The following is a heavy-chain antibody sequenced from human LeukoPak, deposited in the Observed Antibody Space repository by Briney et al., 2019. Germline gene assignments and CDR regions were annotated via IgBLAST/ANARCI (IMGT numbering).Heavy chain of an antibody. D-gene: IGHD6-19*01. V-gene: IGHV4-59*01. CDR3: ARGRSGGWYPPIQESFDY. CDR2: IYYSGST. J-gene: IGHJ4*02. CDR1: GVSISSYY. Sequence: SETLSLTCTVSGVSISSYYWSWLRQPPGKGLEWVGYIYYSGSTNYNPSLKRRVTISVDTSKNQFSLKLSSVTAADAAVYYCARGRSGGWYPPIQESFDYWGQGTLVTVAS.